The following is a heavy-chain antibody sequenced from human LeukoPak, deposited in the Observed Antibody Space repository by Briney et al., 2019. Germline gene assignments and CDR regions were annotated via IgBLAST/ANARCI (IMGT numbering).Heavy chain of an antibody. CDR3: ARGVRRLWFGEPTGAFDI. CDR2: ISSSGSTI. V-gene: IGHV3-11*04. Sequence: GGSLRLSCAGSGFTFRDYWMSWLRQAPGKGLEWVACISSSGSTIYYADSVKGRFAISRDNAKNSLYLQMNSLRAEDTAVYYCARGVRRLWFGEPTGAFDIWGQGTMVTVPS. D-gene: IGHD3-10*01. CDR1: GFTFRDYW. J-gene: IGHJ3*02.